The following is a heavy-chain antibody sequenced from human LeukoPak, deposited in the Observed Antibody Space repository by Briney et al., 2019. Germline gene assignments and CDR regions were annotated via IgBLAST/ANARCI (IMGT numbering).Heavy chain of an antibody. CDR1: GFTFSSYW. V-gene: IGHV3-30*18. Sequence: GGSLRLSCAASGFTFSSYWMSWVRQAPGKGLEWVAVISYDGSNKYYADSVKGRFTISRDNSKNTLYLQMNSLRAEDTAVYYCAKDRRGYSYGRPDYWGQGTLVTVSS. J-gene: IGHJ4*02. CDR2: ISYDGSNK. CDR3: AKDRRGYSYGRPDY. D-gene: IGHD5-18*01.